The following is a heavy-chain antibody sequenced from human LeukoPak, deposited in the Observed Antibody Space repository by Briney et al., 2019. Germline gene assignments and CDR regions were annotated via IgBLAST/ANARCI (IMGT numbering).Heavy chain of an antibody. CDR2: INPNSGGT. D-gene: IGHD6-6*01. V-gene: IGHV1-2*02. Sequence: ASVKVSCKASGYTFTGYYMHWVRQAPGQGLEWMGWINPNSGGTNYAQKFQGRVTMTRDTSISTAYMELSRLRSDDTAVYYCASLWYSSSSFYYMDVWGKGTTVTVSS. J-gene: IGHJ6*03. CDR1: GYTFTGYY. CDR3: ASLWYSSSSFYYMDV.